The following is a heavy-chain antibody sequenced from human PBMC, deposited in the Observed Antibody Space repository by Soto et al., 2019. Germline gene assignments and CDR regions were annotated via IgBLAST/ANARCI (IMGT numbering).Heavy chain of an antibody. J-gene: IGHJ3*02. V-gene: IGHV3-21*01. CDR3: ARDGWDLRISAFDI. D-gene: IGHD1-26*01. Sequence: GGSLRLSCAASGFTFSSYSMNWVRQAPGKGLEWVSSISSSSSYIYYADSVKGRFTISRDNAKNSLYLQMNSLRAEDTAVYYCARDGWDLRISAFDIWGQGTMVTVSS. CDR1: GFTFSSYS. CDR2: ISSSSSYI.